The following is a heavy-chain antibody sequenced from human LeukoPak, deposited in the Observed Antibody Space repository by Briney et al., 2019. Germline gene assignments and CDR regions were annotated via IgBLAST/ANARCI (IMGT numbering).Heavy chain of an antibody. Sequence: SETLPHTCTVSGVSMSAYQWSWVRQSPEKGLEWIGCINTKGETSYNPSLKSRVTTSVDTSKSQFSLRLTSVTAADTAVYYCATSNDAKIAPFDHWGQGAPVTVSS. J-gene: IGHJ4*02. CDR1: GVSMSAYQ. CDR2: INTKGET. V-gene: IGHV4-4*09. CDR3: ATSNDAKIAPFDH. D-gene: IGHD2-21*01.